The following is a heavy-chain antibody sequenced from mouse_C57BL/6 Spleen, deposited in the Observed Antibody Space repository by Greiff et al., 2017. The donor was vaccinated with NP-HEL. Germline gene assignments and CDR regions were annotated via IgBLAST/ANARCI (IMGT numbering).Heavy chain of an antibody. V-gene: IGHV7-3*01. CDR2: IRNKANGYTT. CDR1: GFTFTDYY. D-gene: IGHD2-10*01. J-gene: IGHJ4*01. Sequence: EVMLVESGGGLVQPGGSLSLSCAASGFTFTDYYMSWVRQPPGKALEWLGFIRNKANGYTTEYSASVKGRFTISRDNSQSILYLQMNALRAEDSATYYCARSSYYDLYAMDYWGQGTSVTVSS. CDR3: ARSSYYDLYAMDY.